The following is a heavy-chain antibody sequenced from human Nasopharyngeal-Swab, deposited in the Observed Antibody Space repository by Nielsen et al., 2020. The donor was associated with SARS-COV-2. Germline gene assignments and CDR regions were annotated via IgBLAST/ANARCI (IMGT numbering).Heavy chain of an antibody. CDR3: AKQNSGYDYEDNYYYYYMDV. J-gene: IGHJ6*03. D-gene: IGHD5-12*01. CDR2: IYYSGST. CDR1: GGSISSSSYY. Sequence: SETLSLTCTVPGGSISSSSYYWGWIRQPPGKGLEWIGSIYYSGSTKYNPSLKSRVTISVDTSKNQFSLNLNSVTAADTAVYYCAKQNSGYDYEDNYYYYYMDVWGQGTTVTVSS. V-gene: IGHV4-39*07.